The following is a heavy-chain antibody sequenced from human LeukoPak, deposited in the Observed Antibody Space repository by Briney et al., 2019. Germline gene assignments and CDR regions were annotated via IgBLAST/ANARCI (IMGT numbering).Heavy chain of an antibody. D-gene: IGHD5-12*01. CDR2: IIPIFGTA. Sequence: GASVKVSCKASGGTFSSYAISWVRQAPGQGLEWMGGIIPIFGTANYAQKFQGRVTITADKSTSTAYMELSSLRSEDTAVYYCARDPIQAGYSGYGLGTFDYWGQGTLVTVSS. CDR1: GGTFSSYA. CDR3: ARDPIQAGYSGYGLGTFDY. V-gene: IGHV1-69*06. J-gene: IGHJ4*02.